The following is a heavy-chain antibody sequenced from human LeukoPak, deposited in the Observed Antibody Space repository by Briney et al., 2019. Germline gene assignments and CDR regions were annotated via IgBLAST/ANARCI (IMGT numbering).Heavy chain of an antibody. Sequence: PGGSLRLSCAASGFTFSSYAMSWVRQAPGKGLEWVSDITGSGDDTDYADSVKGRFTVSRDNFRNTLYLQINSLRAEDTAVYYCAKNGAYSGYDYIDYWGQGTLVTVSS. J-gene: IGHJ4*02. CDR1: GFTFSSYA. V-gene: IGHV3-23*01. CDR3: AKNGAYSGYDYIDY. CDR2: ITGSGDDT. D-gene: IGHD5-12*01.